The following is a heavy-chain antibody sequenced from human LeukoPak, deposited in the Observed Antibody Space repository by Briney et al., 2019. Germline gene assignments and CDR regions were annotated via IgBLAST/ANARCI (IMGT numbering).Heavy chain of an antibody. CDR3: ARARGYSGYDRYYFDY. J-gene: IGHJ4*02. D-gene: IGHD5-12*01. Sequence: ASVKVSCKASGYTFTGYYMHWVRQAPGQGLEWMGWINPNSGGANYAQKFQGRVTMTRDTSISTAYMELSRPRSDDTAVYYCARARGYSGYDRYYFDYWGQGTLVTVSS. V-gene: IGHV1-2*02. CDR1: GYTFTGYY. CDR2: INPNSGGA.